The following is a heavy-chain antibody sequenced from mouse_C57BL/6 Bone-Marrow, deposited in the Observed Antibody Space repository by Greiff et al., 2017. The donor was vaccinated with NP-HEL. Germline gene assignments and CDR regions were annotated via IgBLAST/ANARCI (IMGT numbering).Heavy chain of an antibody. CDR3: TTSNWAFAY. J-gene: IGHJ3*01. CDR1: GFNIKDDY. Sequence: VQLQQSGAELVRPGASVKLSCTASGFNIKDDYMHWVKQRPEQGLEWIGWIDPENGDTEYASKFQGKATITADTSSSTAYLQLSSLTSEDTAVYYCTTSNWAFAYWGQGTLVTVSA. CDR2: IDPENGDT. V-gene: IGHV14-4*01. D-gene: IGHD4-1*02.